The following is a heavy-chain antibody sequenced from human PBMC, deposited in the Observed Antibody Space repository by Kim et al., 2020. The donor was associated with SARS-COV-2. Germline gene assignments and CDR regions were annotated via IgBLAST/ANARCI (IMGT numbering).Heavy chain of an antibody. CDR3: ARGGDLDY. J-gene: IGHJ4*02. CDR1: GFTFISYS. V-gene: IGHV3-21*01. CDR2: IKSDSTYI. Sequence: WGSLRLSCATSGFTFISYSMHWVRQAPGKGLEWVSSIKSDSTYIYYADSVRGRFTSSRDYAKNSLYLQMNSLRVEDTAVYYCARGGDLDYWGRGTLVTV. D-gene: IGHD3-10*01.